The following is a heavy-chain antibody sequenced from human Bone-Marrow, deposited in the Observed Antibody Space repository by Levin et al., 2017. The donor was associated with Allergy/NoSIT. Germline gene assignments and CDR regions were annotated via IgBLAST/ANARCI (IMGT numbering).Heavy chain of an antibody. CDR1: GFTFATYT. Sequence: PGGSLRLSCEGSGFTFATYTINWVRQAPGKGLEWVSSISSSSAYIYYADSVRGRFTISRDNAKNSVSLRMISLTVDDSVIYYCARDQSLGQGFDPWGQGTQVTVSS. J-gene: IGHJ5*02. CDR2: ISSSSAYI. CDR3: ARDQSLGQGFDP. D-gene: IGHD7-27*01. V-gene: IGHV3-21*04.